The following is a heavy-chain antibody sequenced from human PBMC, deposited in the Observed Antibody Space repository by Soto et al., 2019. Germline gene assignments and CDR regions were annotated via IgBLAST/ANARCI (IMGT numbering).Heavy chain of an antibody. CDR3: AKGASSAWFDP. CDR1: GFTFSTSA. D-gene: IGHD3-16*01. J-gene: IGHJ5*02. V-gene: IGHV3-23*01. Sequence: GGSLRLSCIASGFTFSTSAMSWVRQIPGKGLEWVSSIGAIGAPKYYADSVQGRFTVSRDNSKNTLYLQMDSLEVDDTALYFCAKGASSAWFDPWGQGTLVTVSS. CDR2: IGAIGAPK.